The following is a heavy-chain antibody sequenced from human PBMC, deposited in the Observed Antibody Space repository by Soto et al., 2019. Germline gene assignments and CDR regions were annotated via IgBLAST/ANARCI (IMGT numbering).Heavy chain of an antibody. CDR2: IYADGTT. Sequence: GGSLRLSCAASGFTFSSYVMHWVRQAPGKGLEWVAVIYADGTTYYVDSVKGRFTISRHNSRNTLYLQMDSLRTEDTAVYYCARGGGPFINSVTNPFDYWGQGTLVTVSS. CDR3: ARGGGPFINSVTNPFDY. J-gene: IGHJ4*02. V-gene: IGHV3-53*04. CDR1: GFTFSSYV. D-gene: IGHD4-17*01.